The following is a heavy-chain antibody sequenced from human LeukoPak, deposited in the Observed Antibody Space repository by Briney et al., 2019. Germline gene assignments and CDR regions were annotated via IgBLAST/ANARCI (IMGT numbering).Heavy chain of an antibody. V-gene: IGHV3-48*03. CDR2: ISSSAGTE. CDR1: GFTFSSYE. D-gene: IGHD3-10*01. Sequence: GGSLRLSCAASGFTFSSYEMNWVRQAPGKGLEWVSYISSSAGTEYYADSVKGRITISRDNAKNSLYLQMSSLRAEDTAVYYCARAYYGSGSYHFDYWGQGTLVTVSS. CDR3: ARAYYGSGSYHFDY. J-gene: IGHJ4*02.